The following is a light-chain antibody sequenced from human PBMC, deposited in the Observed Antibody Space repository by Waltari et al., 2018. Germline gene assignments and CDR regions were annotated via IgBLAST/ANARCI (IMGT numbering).Light chain of an antibody. CDR2: DFT. J-gene: IGLJ2*01. CDR1: SRDVGAYNY. V-gene: IGLV2-14*03. CDR3: SSYTSSSTPLV. Sequence: QSALTQPASVSGSPGQSITISCTGTSRDVGAYNYVSWYQQHPGQAPKLMIYDFTSLPSGVSNRFSGSKSGNTASLTSSGLQAEDEADYYCSSYTSSSTPLVFGGGTKLTVL.